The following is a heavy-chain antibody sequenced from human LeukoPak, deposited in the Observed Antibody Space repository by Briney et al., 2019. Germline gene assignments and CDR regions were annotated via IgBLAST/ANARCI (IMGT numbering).Heavy chain of an antibody. V-gene: IGHV4-4*07. CDR2: IYTSGST. D-gene: IGHD3-3*01. CDR3: ARDEDDFWSGYYDY. CDR1: GGSISSYY. J-gene: IGHJ4*02. Sequence: PSETLSLTCTVSGGSISSYYWSWIRQPAGKGLERIGRIYTSGSTNYNPSLKSRVTMSVDTSKNQFSLKLSSVTAADTAVYYCARDEDDFWSGYYDYWGQGTLVTVSS.